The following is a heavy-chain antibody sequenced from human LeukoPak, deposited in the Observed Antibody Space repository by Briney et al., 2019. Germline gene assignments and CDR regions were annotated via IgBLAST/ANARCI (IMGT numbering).Heavy chain of an antibody. CDR3: VVVPAAGYY. J-gene: IGHJ4*02. V-gene: IGHV3-30*02. CDR2: IRYDGSNK. Sequence: PGGSLRLSCAASGFSFSIHGMGWVRRAPGKGLEWVAFIRYDGSNKYYADSVKGRFTISRDNSKNTLYLQMNSLRAEDTAVYYCVVVPAAGYYWGQGTLVTVSS. D-gene: IGHD2-2*01. CDR1: GFSFSIHG.